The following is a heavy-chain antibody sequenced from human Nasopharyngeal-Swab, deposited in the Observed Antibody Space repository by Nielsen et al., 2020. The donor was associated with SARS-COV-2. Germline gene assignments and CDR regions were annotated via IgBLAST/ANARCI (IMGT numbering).Heavy chain of an antibody. J-gene: IGHJ6*02. V-gene: IGHV1-3*01. CDR2: INAGNGNT. Sequence: ASVKVSCKTSGYTFTTYAMHWVRQAPGQRLEWMGWINAGNGNTKYSQKFQGRVTITRDTSATTAYMELSRLRSEDTAVYYCARGRWMVTAIPENYGMDVWGQGTTVTVSS. CDR3: ARGRWMVTAIPENYGMDV. CDR1: GYTFTTYA. D-gene: IGHD2-21*02.